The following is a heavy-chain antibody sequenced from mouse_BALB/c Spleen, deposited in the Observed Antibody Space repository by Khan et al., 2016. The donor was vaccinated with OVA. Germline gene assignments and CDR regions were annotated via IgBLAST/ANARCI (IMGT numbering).Heavy chain of an antibody. CDR3: ARIYGSDFDY. CDR1: GYSFTGYF. CDR2: INPHIGET. D-gene: IGHD1-1*01. Sequence: EVQLQESGPELVKPGASVKISCKASGYSFTGYFIHWVIQSHGKSLEWIGRINPHIGETFYNQKFRGKATLTVDESSSTVHMELRSLASEDSAVYFCARIYGSDFDYWGQGTTLTVSS. V-gene: IGHV1-20*02. J-gene: IGHJ2*01.